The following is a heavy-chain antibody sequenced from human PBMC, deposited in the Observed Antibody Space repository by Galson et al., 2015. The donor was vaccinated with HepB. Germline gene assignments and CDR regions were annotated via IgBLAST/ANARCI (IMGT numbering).Heavy chain of an antibody. Sequence: PALVKPTQTLTLTCTYSGFSLSTSGMCVSWIRQPPGKALEWLALIDWDDDKYYSTSLKTRLTISKDTSKNQVVLTMTNMDPVDTATYYCARMVSVFWSGYRGAFDYWGQGTLVTVSS. CDR2: IDWDDDK. D-gene: IGHD3-3*01. J-gene: IGHJ4*02. V-gene: IGHV2-70*01. CDR3: ARMVSVFWSGYRGAFDY. CDR1: GFSLSTSGMC.